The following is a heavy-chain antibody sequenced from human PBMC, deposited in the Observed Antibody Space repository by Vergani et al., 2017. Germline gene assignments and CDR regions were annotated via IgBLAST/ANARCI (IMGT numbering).Heavy chain of an antibody. D-gene: IGHD5-18*01. J-gene: IGHJ4*02. CDR3: SRLGYSYGPPGYFDY. Sequence: QVQLQESGPGLVKPSETLSLTCAVSGYSISSGYYWGWIRQPPGKGLEWMGSIYHSGSTYYNPSLKSRVTISVDTSKNQFSLKLSSVTAADTAVYYCSRLGYSYGPPGYFDYWGQGTLVTVSS. CDR2: IYHSGST. V-gene: IGHV4-38-2*01. CDR1: GYSISSGYY.